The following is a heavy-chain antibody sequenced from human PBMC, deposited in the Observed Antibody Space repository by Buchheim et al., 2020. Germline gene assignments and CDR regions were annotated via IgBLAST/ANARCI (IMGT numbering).Heavy chain of an antibody. CDR1: GGSFSGYY. CDR3: ARARVVVVPAAMLGYYYYYYGMDV. CDR2: INHSGST. Sequence: QVQLQQWGAGLLKPSETLSLTCAVYGGSFSGYYWSWIRQPPGKGLEWIGEINHSGSTNYNPSLKSRVTISVDTSKNQFSLKLSSVTAADTAVYYCARARVVVVPAAMLGYYYYYYGMDVWGQGTT. J-gene: IGHJ6*02. V-gene: IGHV4-34*01. D-gene: IGHD2-2*01.